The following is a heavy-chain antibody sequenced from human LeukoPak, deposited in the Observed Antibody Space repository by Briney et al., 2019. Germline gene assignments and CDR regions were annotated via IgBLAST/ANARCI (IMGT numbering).Heavy chain of an antibody. D-gene: IGHD2-15*01. J-gene: IGHJ4*02. Sequence: GGSLRLSCAASGFTFYTYAMSWVRQAPGKGLEWVSTISGSGGSTYYADSVKGRFTISRDNSKNTLYLQMNSLRAEDTAVYYCAKDLLAAAVTLFFHWGQGTLVPVSS. CDR3: AKDLLAAAVTLFFH. CDR1: GFTFYTYA. CDR2: ISGSGGST. V-gene: IGHV3-23*01.